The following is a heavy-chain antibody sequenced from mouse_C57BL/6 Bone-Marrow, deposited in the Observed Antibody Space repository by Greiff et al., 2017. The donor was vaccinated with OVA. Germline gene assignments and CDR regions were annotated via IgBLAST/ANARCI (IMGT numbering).Heavy chain of an antibody. Sequence: QVQLQQPGAELVRPGSSVKLSCKASGYTFTSYWMDWVKQRPGQGLEWIGNIYPSDSETHYNQKFKDKATLTVDKSSSTAYMQLSSLTSEDSAVYYCALYYYGSSPYYFDYWGQGTTLTVSS. J-gene: IGHJ2*01. V-gene: IGHV1-61*01. CDR3: ALYYYGSSPYYFDY. CDR1: GYTFTSYW. CDR2: IYPSDSET. D-gene: IGHD1-1*01.